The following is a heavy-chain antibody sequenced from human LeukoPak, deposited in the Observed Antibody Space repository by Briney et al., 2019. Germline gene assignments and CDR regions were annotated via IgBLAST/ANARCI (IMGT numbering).Heavy chain of an antibody. D-gene: IGHD2/OR15-2a*01. Sequence: GGSLRLSCAASGFTFSSYAMHWVRQAPGKGLEWVAVISYDGSNKYYADSVKGRFTISRDNSKNTLYLQMDSLKTDDTAVYYCASPLLWGQGTLVIVSS. J-gene: IGHJ4*02. V-gene: IGHV3-30-3*01. CDR3: ASPLL. CDR1: GFTFSSYA. CDR2: ISYDGSNK.